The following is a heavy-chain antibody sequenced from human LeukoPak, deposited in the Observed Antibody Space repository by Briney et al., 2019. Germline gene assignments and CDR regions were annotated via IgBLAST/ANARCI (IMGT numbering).Heavy chain of an antibody. CDR1: GYTFTSYY. Sequence: ASVKVSCKASGYTFTSYYMHWVRQAPGQGLEWMGIINPSGGSTSYAQKFQGRVTMTRDTSTSTVYMELSSLRSEDTAVYYCARTGRRGYSGYPLGYWGQGTLVTVSS. D-gene: IGHD5-12*01. CDR3: ARTGRRGYSGYPLGY. J-gene: IGHJ4*02. CDR2: INPSGGST. V-gene: IGHV1-46*01.